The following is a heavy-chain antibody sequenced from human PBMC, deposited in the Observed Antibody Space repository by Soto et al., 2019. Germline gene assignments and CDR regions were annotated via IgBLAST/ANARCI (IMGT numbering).Heavy chain of an antibody. CDR3: ERDKIRSGLDY. Sequence: SETLSLTCIVSGGSISEKYWNWVRQPPGKGLEWIGLIFANGHTDYNPSLKSRVTMSVDASKNQFSLRLTSMTAADTAVYYCERDKIRSGLDYCGQGPLVTVSS. CDR2: IFANGHT. J-gene: IGHJ4*02. V-gene: IGHV4-4*07. CDR1: GGSISEKY. D-gene: IGHD6-19*01.